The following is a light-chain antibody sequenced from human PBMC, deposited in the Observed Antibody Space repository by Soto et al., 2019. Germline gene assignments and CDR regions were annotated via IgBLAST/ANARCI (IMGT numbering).Light chain of an antibody. Sequence: EIVLTQSPGTLSLSPGERATLSCRASQSVSGSYLAWYQQKPGQAPRLLIYGTSNRATGIPDRFSGSGSGTDFTLTISRLEPEDFAAYYCQQYGSSPLTFGGGTKVEIK. CDR3: QQYGSSPLT. V-gene: IGKV3-20*01. J-gene: IGKJ4*01. CDR1: QSVSGSY. CDR2: GTS.